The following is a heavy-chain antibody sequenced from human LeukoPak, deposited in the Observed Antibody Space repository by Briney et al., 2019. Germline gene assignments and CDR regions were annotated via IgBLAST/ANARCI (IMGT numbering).Heavy chain of an antibody. CDR2: MNPNSGNT. CDR3: ARDRAAAGDFDY. D-gene: IGHD6-13*01. CDR1: GYTFTSYD. Sequence: ASVKVSCKASGYTFTSYDINWVRQATGQGLEWMGWMNPNSGNTGYAQKFQGRVTMTRDTSTSTVYMELSSLRSEDTAVYYCARDRAAAGDFDYWGQGTPVTVSS. V-gene: IGHV1-8*01. J-gene: IGHJ4*02.